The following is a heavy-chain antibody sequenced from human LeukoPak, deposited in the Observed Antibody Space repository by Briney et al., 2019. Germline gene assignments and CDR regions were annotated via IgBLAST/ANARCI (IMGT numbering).Heavy chain of an antibody. J-gene: IGHJ3*02. D-gene: IGHD4-17*01. CDR2: IRRKAYGGTK. Sequence: GGSLRLSCTASGFTFSDYAMSWVRQAPGKGLEWVSSIRRKAYGGTKQYAASVKGRFTISRDDSKSVAYLQMDSLKTEDTAVYYCTRDKVTVTTGDTNAFDIWGQGTMVTVSS. CDR3: TRDKVTVTTGDTNAFDI. CDR1: GFTFSDYA. V-gene: IGHV3-49*04.